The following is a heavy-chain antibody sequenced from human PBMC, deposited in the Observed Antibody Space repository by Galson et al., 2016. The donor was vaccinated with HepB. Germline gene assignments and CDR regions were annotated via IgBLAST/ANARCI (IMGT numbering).Heavy chain of an antibody. D-gene: IGHD1-14*01. CDR3: AKCPPGTRGSLDS. V-gene: IGHV3-23*01. Sequence: SLRLSCAGSGFTFSSYAMNWVRQAPGKGLEWISLISDNGHATYYADPVRGRFSIARDNSKNTLYLQMNSLRADDTAVYYCAKCPPGTRGSLDSWGQGTLVTVSP. J-gene: IGHJ4*02. CDR2: ISDNGHAT. CDR1: GFTFSSYA.